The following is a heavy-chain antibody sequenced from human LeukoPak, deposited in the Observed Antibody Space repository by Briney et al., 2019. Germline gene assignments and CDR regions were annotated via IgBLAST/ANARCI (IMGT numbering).Heavy chain of an antibody. Sequence: SETLSLTCAVSGGSISSGGYSWSWIRQPPGKGLEWIGYIYHSGSTYYNPSLKSRVTISVDRSKNQFSLKLSSVTAADMAVYYCARYVVVITKAFDIWGQGTMVTVSS. J-gene: IGHJ3*02. CDR1: GGSISSGGYS. CDR2: IYHSGST. V-gene: IGHV4-30-2*01. CDR3: ARYVVVITKAFDI. D-gene: IGHD3-22*01.